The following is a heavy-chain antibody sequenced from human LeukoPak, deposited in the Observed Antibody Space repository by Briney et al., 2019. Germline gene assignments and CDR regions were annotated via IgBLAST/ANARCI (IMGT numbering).Heavy chain of an antibody. J-gene: IGHJ4*02. V-gene: IGHV3-53*01. CDR2: LYSGGRT. Sequence: GGSLRLSCAASGFTVSSNYMSWVRQAPGKGLEWVSILYSGGRTYYADTVKGRFTISRDNSKNTLYLQMNSLRAEDTAVYYCARDQLGGYCGSTRCYTSFNSWGQGTLVTVSS. CDR3: ARDQLGGYCGSTRCYTSFNS. D-gene: IGHD2-2*02. CDR1: GFTVSSNY.